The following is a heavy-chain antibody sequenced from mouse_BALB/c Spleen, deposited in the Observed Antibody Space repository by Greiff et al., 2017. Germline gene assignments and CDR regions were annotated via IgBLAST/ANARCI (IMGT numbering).Heavy chain of an antibody. Sequence: VQLVESGPGLVAPSQSLSITCTVSGFSLTSYGVHWVRQPPGKGLEWLGVIWSGGSTDYNAAFISRLSISKDNSKSQVFFKMNSLQANDTAIYYCARDGNYWFAYWGQGTLVTVSA. CDR1: GFSLTSYG. CDR3: ARDGNYWFAY. CDR2: IWSGGST. V-gene: IGHV2-2*02. D-gene: IGHD2-1*01. J-gene: IGHJ3*01.